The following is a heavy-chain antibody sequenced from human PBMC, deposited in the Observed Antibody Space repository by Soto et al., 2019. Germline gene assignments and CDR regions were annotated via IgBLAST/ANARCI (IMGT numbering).Heavy chain of an antibody. D-gene: IGHD3-10*01. CDR1: GFPFSSTY. V-gene: IGHV3-53*01. J-gene: IGHJ4*02. CDR3: ARGGIGMVRTFDH. Sequence: GVSLRLSFSASGFPFSSTYMSWVRQAPGKGLEWVSIIFSSGESFYADSVKGRFTISRDSSDNTVYLQMNSLKAEDTAVYYCARGGIGMVRTFDHWGQGTFVNVSS. CDR2: IFSSGES.